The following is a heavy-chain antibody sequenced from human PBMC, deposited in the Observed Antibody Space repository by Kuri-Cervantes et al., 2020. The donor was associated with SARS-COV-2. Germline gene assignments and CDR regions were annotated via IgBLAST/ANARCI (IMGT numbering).Heavy chain of an antibody. CDR3: ATDQLRNPGY. J-gene: IGHJ4*02. Sequence: SVKVSCKASGGTFSSYAISWVRQAPGQGLEWMGRIIPILGTANYAQKLQGRVTMTTDTSTSTAYMELRSPRSDDTAVYCCATDQLRNPGYWGQGTLVTVSS. V-gene: IGHV1-69*04. CDR2: IIPILGTA. D-gene: IGHD1-14*01. CDR1: GGTFSSYA.